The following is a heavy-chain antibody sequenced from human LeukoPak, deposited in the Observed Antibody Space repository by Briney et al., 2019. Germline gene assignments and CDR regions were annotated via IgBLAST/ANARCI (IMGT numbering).Heavy chain of an antibody. CDR3: ARATILTGYPVFDY. V-gene: IGHV4-30-2*03. J-gene: IGHJ4*02. CDR1: GVAISRGGYA. Sequence: SETLSLTCAVSGVAISRGGYAWNWIRQPPGKGLEWIGSIYYSGSTYYNPSLKSRVTISVDTSKNLFSLKLSSVTAADTAVYYCARATILTGYPVFDYWGQGTLVTVSS. D-gene: IGHD3-9*01. CDR2: IYYSGST.